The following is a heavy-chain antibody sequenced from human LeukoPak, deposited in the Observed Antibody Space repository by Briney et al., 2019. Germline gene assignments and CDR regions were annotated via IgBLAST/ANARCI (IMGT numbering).Heavy chain of an antibody. CDR1: GGSISGYF. D-gene: IGHD6-19*01. Sequence: SETLSLTCTVSGGSISGYFWSWIRQPPGKGLEWIGYIHASGSTNQSPSLKSRVTISVDTSKNQFSLKLSSATAADTAVYYCARHNLIRQWLVQNAFDIWGQGTMVTVSS. J-gene: IGHJ3*02. CDR2: IHASGST. V-gene: IGHV4-59*08. CDR3: ARHNLIRQWLVQNAFDI.